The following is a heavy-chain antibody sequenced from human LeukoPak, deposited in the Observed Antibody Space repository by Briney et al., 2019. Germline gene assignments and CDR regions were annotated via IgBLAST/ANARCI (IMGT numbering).Heavy chain of an antibody. D-gene: IGHD3-10*02. Sequence: GGSLRLSCAASGFTFSSYGMHWVRQAPGKGLEWVAVISYDGSNKYYADSVKGRFTISRDNFKNTLYLQMNSLRAEDTAVYYCAKGSRVHLRVYYYYYGMDVWGQGTTVTVSS. CDR1: GFTFSSYG. CDR2: ISYDGSNK. J-gene: IGHJ6*02. V-gene: IGHV3-30*18. CDR3: AKGSRVHLRVYYYYYGMDV.